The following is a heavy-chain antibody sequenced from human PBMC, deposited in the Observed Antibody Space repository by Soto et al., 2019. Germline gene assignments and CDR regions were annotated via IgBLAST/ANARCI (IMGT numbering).Heavy chain of an antibody. V-gene: IGHV4-31*03. D-gene: IGHD5-18*01. CDR1: CGSISSGGYY. J-gene: IGHJ4*02. Sequence: SETLSLTCTVSCGSISSGGYYWSWIRQHPGKGLECIVYIYYSGSTYYNPSLKSRDTISVDTSKNQFSQKLSSVTAAHTAVYYCARNKLVTYFDYLCQGTMGTVS. CDR3: ARNKLVTYFDY. CDR2: IYYSGST.